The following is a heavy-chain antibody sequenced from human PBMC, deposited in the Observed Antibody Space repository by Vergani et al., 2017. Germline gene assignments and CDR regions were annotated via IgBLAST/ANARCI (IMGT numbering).Heavy chain of an antibody. J-gene: IGHJ4*02. V-gene: IGHV3-23*04. CDR2: ISGSVVSA. D-gene: IGHD3-9*01. CDR1: GFDFSSSI. CDR3: AKQYFVSGNYLFDY. Sequence: QLVESGGGWVQPGGSLRLSCVVSGFDFSSSIMNWVRQAPGKGLEWVSGISGSVVSAYYTDSVKGRFTISRDNSKNMLFLQMNNLRTEDTAIYYCAKQYFVSGNYLFDYWGQGTLVTVSS.